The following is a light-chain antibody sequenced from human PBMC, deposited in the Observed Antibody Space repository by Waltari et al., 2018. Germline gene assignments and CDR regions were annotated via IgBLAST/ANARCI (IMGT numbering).Light chain of an antibody. Sequence: AIQLTQSPSSLSASVGDRVTITCRASQGISSALAWYQHKPGKAPKLLIYDASSLESGVPSRFGGSGSGTDFTLTISSLQPEDFATYYCQQFNSYPLTFGGGTKVEIK. CDR1: QGISSA. CDR2: DAS. CDR3: QQFNSYPLT. V-gene: IGKV1-13*02. J-gene: IGKJ4*01.